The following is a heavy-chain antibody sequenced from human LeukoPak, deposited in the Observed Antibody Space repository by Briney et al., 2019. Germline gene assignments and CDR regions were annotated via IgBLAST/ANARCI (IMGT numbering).Heavy chain of an antibody. D-gene: IGHD5-12*01. Sequence: GGSLRLSCAASGFTFSSYGMSWVRQAPGKGLEWVSAISDSGGSTYYADSVKGRFTISRDNSKNTLYLQMNSLRAEDTALYYCAKLTSGYDFDFWGQGTLVTASS. CDR1: GFTFSSYG. J-gene: IGHJ4*02. CDR3: AKLTSGYDFDF. V-gene: IGHV3-23*01. CDR2: ISDSGGST.